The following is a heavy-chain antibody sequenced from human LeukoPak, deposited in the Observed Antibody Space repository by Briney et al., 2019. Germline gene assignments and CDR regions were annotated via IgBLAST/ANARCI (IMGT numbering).Heavy chain of an antibody. CDR1: GFTVSSNY. V-gene: IGHV3-53*01. J-gene: IGHJ4*02. Sequence: TGGSVRLSCAASGFTVSSNYMSWVRQAAGKWLEWVSVGYSGGITYYADSGKGRFTISRDNSKNTRYLQINTRKAEATAGYYCERHNQRCHYWPQGPVVPVPT. CDR3: ERHNQRCHY. D-gene: IGHD5-24*01. CDR2: GYSGGIT.